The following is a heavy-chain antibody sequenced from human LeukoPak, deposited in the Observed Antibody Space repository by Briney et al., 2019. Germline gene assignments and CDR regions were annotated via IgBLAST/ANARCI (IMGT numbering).Heavy chain of an antibody. D-gene: IGHD6-19*01. V-gene: IGHV4-38-2*02. Sequence: SETLSLTCIVSGYSISNGYYWGWLRQPPGKGLEWIGGIYHSGSTYYNPSLKSRVTISVDTPKNQFSLKLTSVTAADTAVYYCARDETYSSDWQSNHYYYYMDVWGKGTTVTVSS. CDR3: ARDETYSSDWQSNHYYYYMDV. J-gene: IGHJ6*03. CDR1: GYSISNGYY. CDR2: IYHSGST.